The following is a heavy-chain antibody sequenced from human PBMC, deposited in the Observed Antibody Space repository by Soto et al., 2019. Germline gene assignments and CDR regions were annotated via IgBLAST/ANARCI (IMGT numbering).Heavy chain of an antibody. D-gene: IGHD3-3*01. CDR2: ISAYNGNT. J-gene: IGHJ5*02. Sequence: VASVKVSCKASGYTFTSYGISWVRQAPGQGLEWMGWISAYNGNTNYAQKLQGRVTMTTDTSTSTAYMELRSLRSDDTAVYYCARGSGILRFLEWSFGWFDPWGQGTLVTVSS. CDR3: ARGSGILRFLEWSFGWFDP. V-gene: IGHV1-18*01. CDR1: GYTFTSYG.